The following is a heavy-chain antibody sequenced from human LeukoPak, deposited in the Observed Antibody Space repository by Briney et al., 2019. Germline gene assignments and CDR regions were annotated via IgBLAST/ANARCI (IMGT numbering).Heavy chain of an antibody. CDR3: VKGLAAVRGVYYYYYGMDV. CDR2: ISSNGGST. V-gene: IGHV3-64D*06. J-gene: IGHJ6*02. D-gene: IGHD3-10*01. CDR1: GFTFSSYA. Sequence: HPGGSLRLSCSASGFTFSSYAMHWVRQAPGKGLEYVSAISSNGGSTYYADSVKGRFTISRDNSKNTLYLQMSSMRAEDTAVYYCVKGLAAVRGVYYYYYGMDVWGQGTMVTVSS.